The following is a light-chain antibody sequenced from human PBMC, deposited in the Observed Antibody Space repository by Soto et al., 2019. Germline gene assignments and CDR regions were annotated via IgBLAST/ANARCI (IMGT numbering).Light chain of an antibody. Sequence: IQLTQSPSTLSGSVGDRVTITCRASQSISSWLAWYQQKPGKAPKLLIYHAYSLESGVPSRFSGSESGTELTLTINSLQPDDFATYYCQQSYSTPRPFGQWNKVDIK. J-gene: IGKJ1*01. V-gene: IGKV1-5*01. CDR1: QSISSW. CDR3: QQSYSTPRP. CDR2: HAY.